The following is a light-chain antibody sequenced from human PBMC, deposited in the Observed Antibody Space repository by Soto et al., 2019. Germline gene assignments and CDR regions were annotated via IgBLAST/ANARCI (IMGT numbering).Light chain of an antibody. J-gene: IGKJ2*01. CDR3: QQSYSTPMYT. Sequence: DIQLTQSPSSLSASVGYRVTITCRSSQSISTYLNWYQQKPGKAPKLLISAASSLQSGVPSRFSGSGSGTDFTLTISTLQREDFATYYCQQSYSTPMYTFGQGTKVDIK. V-gene: IGKV1-39*01. CDR2: AAS. CDR1: QSISTY.